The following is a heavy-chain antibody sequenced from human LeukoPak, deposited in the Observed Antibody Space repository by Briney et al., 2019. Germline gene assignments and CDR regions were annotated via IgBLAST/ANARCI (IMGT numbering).Heavy chain of an antibody. Sequence: PGGSLRLSCAASGFTFSSYSMNWVRQAPGKGLEWVSSISSSSSYIYYADSVKGRFTISRDNAKNSLYLQMNSLRAEDTAVYYCARLRIAAAGQPFDYWGQGTLVTVSS. CDR3: ARLRIAAAGQPFDY. D-gene: IGHD6-13*01. V-gene: IGHV3-21*01. CDR1: GFTFSSYS. CDR2: ISSSSSYI. J-gene: IGHJ4*02.